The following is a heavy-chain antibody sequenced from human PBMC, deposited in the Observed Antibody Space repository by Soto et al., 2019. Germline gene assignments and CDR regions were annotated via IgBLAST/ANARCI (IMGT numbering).Heavy chain of an antibody. J-gene: IGHJ5*02. CDR1: GYIFTKYG. V-gene: IGHV1-18*01. CDR3: ARLQLGGDRMLNWFDP. CDR2: INVYNGDR. D-gene: IGHD2-21*02. Sequence: QVQVVQSGPELKKPGASVKVSCKAQGYIFTKYGIGWVRQAPGHGREWMGLINVYNGDRKVAQKFQDRVSMTTDTATDTAYMELKSLRSGDTAVYYCARLQLGGDRMLNWFDPWGQETLVTVSS.